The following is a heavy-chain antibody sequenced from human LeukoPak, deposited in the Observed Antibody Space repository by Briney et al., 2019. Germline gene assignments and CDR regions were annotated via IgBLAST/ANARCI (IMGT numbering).Heavy chain of an antibody. V-gene: IGHV3-66*01. Sequence: GGSLRLSCAATGLSVSSNSMSWVRQAPGKGLEWVSVIYSGGSTYYADSVKGRFTISRDNAKNSLYLQMNSLRAEDTAVYYCAREGSSYVEGDAFDIWGRGTLVTVSS. CDR1: GLSVSSNS. J-gene: IGHJ3*02. CDR3: AREGSSYVEGDAFDI. CDR2: IYSGGST. D-gene: IGHD3-22*01.